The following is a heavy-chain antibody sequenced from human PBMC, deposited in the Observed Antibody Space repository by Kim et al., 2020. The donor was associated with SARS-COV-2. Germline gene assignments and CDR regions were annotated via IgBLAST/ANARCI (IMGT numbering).Heavy chain of an antibody. Sequence: SETLSLTCTVSGGSISSGGYYWSWIRQHPGKGLEWIGYIYYSGSTYYNPSLKSRVTISVDTSKNQFSLKLSSVTAADTAVYYCARDQWVGATSAFDIWGQGTMVTVSS. D-gene: IGHD1-26*01. CDR1: GGSISSGGYY. V-gene: IGHV4-31*03. CDR2: IYYSGST. J-gene: IGHJ3*02. CDR3: ARDQWVGATSAFDI.